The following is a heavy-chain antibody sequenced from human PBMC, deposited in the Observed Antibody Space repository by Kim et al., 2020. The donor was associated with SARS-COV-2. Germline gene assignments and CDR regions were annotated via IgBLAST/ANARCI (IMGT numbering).Heavy chain of an antibody. V-gene: IGHV3-9*01. D-gene: IGHD2-2*01. J-gene: IGHJ6*02. CDR2: ISWNSGSI. Sequence: GGSLRLSCAASGFTFDDYAMHWVRQAPGKGLEWVSGISWNSGSIGYADSVKGRFTISRDNAKNSLYLQMNSLRAEDTALYYCAKSLLGESSTSFTSLYYYYGMDVWGQGTTVTVSS. CDR1: GFTFDDYA. CDR3: AKSLLGESSTSFTSLYYYYGMDV.